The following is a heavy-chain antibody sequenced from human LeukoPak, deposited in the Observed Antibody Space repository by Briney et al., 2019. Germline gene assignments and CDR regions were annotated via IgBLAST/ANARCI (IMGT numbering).Heavy chain of an antibody. CDR1: SGSISSYY. CDR2: IYNSGTT. Sequence: SETLSLTRSVSSGSISSYYWSWIRQPPGKGLEWIGYIYNSGTTNYNPSLKSRVTISVDTSKNQFSLKLSSVTAADTAMYYCARYFSGLDYWGQGTLVTVSS. J-gene: IGHJ4*02. D-gene: IGHD3-10*01. CDR3: ARYFSGLDY. V-gene: IGHV4-59*01.